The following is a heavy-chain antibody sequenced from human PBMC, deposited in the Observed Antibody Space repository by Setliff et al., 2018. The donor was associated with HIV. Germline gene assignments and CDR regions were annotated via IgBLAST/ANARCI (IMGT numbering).Heavy chain of an antibody. CDR2: IIPILGIA. Sequence: GASVKVSCKASGNTFISCDISWVRQAPGQGLEWMGGIIPILGIANYAQKFQDRVTITADESTSTVYMEISSLTSEDTALYYCARGPLYGYDRGYFDYWGQGTLVTVSS. CDR1: GNTFISCD. D-gene: IGHD5-12*01. J-gene: IGHJ4*02. CDR3: ARGPLYGYDRGYFDY. V-gene: IGHV1-69*10.